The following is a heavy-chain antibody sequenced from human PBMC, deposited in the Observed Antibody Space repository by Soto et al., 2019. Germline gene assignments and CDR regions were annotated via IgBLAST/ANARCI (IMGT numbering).Heavy chain of an antibody. CDR3: ARGGTPIDD. CDR2: ISAYNGNT. Sequence: QVQLVQSGAEVKKPGASVKVSCKASGYTFTNFGISWVRQAPGQGLEWMGWISAYNGNTNYAQNFQGRVTMTTDTSTSTASVELRSLRSVGTAVYYCARGGTPIDDWGQGTLFTVSS. D-gene: IGHD3-16*01. J-gene: IGHJ4*02. V-gene: IGHV1-18*01. CDR1: GYTFTNFG.